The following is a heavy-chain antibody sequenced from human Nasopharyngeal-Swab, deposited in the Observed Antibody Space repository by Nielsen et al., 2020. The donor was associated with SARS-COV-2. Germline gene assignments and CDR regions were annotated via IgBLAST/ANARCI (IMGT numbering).Heavy chain of an antibody. J-gene: IGHJ3*02. Sequence: SETLSLTCTVSGGSISSGDYYWSWIRQPPGKGLEWIGYIYYSGSTYYNPSLKSRVTISVDTSKNQFSLKLSSVTAADTAVYYCARAIGRFTMTVVAIDAFDIWGQGTMVTVSS. CDR1: GGSISSGDYY. V-gene: IGHV4-30-4*01. D-gene: IGHD3-22*01. CDR2: IYYSGST. CDR3: ARAIGRFTMTVVAIDAFDI.